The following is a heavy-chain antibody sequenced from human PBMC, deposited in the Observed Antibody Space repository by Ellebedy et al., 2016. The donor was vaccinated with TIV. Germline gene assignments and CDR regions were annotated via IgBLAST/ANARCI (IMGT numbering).Heavy chain of an antibody. CDR3: ARDRGGTTGGAFDI. D-gene: IGHD1-14*01. J-gene: IGHJ3*02. CDR1: GYTFTGYY. CDR2: MNPNSGGA. V-gene: IGHV1-2*02. Sequence: ASVKVSCXASGYTFTGYYMHWVRQAPGQGLEWMGWMNPNSGGAHYAQKFQGRVNMTRDTSTSTAYMELSRLRSDDTAVYYCARDRGGTTGGAFDIWGQGTMVIVSS.